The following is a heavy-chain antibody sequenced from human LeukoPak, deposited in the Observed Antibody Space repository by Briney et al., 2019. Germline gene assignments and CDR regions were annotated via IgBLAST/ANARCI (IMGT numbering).Heavy chain of an antibody. CDR2: INQDGSEQ. Sequence: GGSLRLSCAASGFTFSNYWMTWVRQATGKGLEWVANINQDGSEQYYVDSVKGRFTTSRDNAKNSLSLQMNSLRAEDTAVYYCARSRPVAGTDYWGQGTLVTVSS. CDR1: GFTFSNYW. V-gene: IGHV3-7*02. CDR3: ARSRPVAGTDY. D-gene: IGHD6-19*01. J-gene: IGHJ4*02.